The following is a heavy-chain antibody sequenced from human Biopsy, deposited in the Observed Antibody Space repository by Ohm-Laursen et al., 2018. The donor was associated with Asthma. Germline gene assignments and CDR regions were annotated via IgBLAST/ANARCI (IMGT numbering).Heavy chain of an antibody. Sequence: SETLSLTCIVSDDAMSTSGSYWGWIRQSPGKGLEWIGSIYYSGRTYYNPSLESRVTISADTSKNHFSLKVTSVTAADTAVYYCARAVSSSSYWYFDLWGRGGLVTVSS. V-gene: IGHV4-39*02. J-gene: IGHJ2*01. CDR3: ARAVSSSSYWYFDL. CDR1: DDAMSTSGSY. D-gene: IGHD6-6*01. CDR2: IYYSGRT.